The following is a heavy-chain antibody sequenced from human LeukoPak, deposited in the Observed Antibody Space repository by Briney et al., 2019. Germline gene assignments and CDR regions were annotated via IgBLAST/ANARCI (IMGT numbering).Heavy chain of an antibody. V-gene: IGHV4-39*01. J-gene: IGHJ1*01. CDR2: IYYSGST. Sequence: SETLSLTCTVSGGSISSSSYYWGWIRQPPGKGLEWIGSIYYSGSTYYNPSLKSRVIISVDTSKNQFSLKLSSVTAADTAVYYCAGIAAVGTWYFQHWGQGTLVTVSS. CDR3: AGIAAVGTWYFQH. D-gene: IGHD6-13*01. CDR1: GGSISSSSYY.